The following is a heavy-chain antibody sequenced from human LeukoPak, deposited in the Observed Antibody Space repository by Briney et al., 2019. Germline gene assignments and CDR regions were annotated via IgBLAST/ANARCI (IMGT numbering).Heavy chain of an antibody. CDR2: ISSSGSNI. J-gene: IGHJ4*02. CDR1: GFTFSDSF. CDR3: ARDTSTWYRAFDS. V-gene: IGHV3-11*01. Sequence: GGSLRLSCAASGFTFSDSFMSWIRQAPGKGLEWVAYISSSGSNIYYASSVKGRFTISRDNAKNSLYLQMNSLRAEDTAVYYCARDTSTWYRAFDSWGQGTLVTVSS. D-gene: IGHD6-13*01.